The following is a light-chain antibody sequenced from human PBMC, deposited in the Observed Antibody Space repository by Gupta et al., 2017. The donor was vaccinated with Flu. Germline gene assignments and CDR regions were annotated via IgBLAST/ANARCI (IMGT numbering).Light chain of an antibody. J-gene: IGLJ1*01. CDR2: GDT. CDR3: QSYDSSLSAYV. Sequence: QSALPQPPSVSGAPGQGGTIPSAGRSSNIGAGYDVHWYQQIPGAAPKILIHGDTNRPSGVPDRFSGSKSGTSASLAITGLQAEDEADYYCQSYDSSLSAYVFGSGTRVTVL. V-gene: IGLV1-40*01. CDR1: SSNIGAGYD.